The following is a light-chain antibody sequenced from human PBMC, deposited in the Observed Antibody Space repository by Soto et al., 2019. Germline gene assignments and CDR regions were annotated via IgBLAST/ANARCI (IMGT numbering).Light chain of an antibody. CDR1: SSNSGSNY. J-gene: IGLJ2*01. V-gene: IGLV1-47*01. Sequence: QSVLTQPPSASGTPGQRVTISCSGSSSNSGSNYVYWYQQLPGTAPKLLIYRNNQRPSGVPDRFSGSKSGTSASLAISGLRSEDEADYYCAAWDDSLSGRVFGGGTQLTVL. CDR2: RNN. CDR3: AAWDDSLSGRV.